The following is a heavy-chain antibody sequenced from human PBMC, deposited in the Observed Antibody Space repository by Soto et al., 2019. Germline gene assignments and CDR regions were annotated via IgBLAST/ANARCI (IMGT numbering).Heavy chain of an antibody. D-gene: IGHD1-1*01. CDR3: ARGSFWNLSWFDP. CDR2: IYYSGST. V-gene: IGHV4-59*01. J-gene: IGHJ5*02. CDR1: GGSISSYY. Sequence: PSETLSLTCTVSGGSISSYYWSWIRQPPGKGLEWIGYIYYSGSTNYNPSLKSRVTISVDTSKNQFSLKLSSVTAADTAVYYCARGSFWNLSWFDPWGQGTLVTVSS.